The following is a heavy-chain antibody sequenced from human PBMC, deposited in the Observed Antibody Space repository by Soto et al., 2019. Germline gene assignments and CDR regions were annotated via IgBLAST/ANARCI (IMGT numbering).Heavy chain of an antibody. V-gene: IGHV4-39*01. CDR1: GGSISSSSYY. D-gene: IGHD2-2*01. CDR3: ASPLDCNSTSCSDNWFDP. Sequence: SETLSLTCTVSGGSISSSSYYWGWIRQPPGKGLEWIGSIYYSGSTYYNPSLKSRVTISVDTSKNQFSLKLSSVTAADTAVYYCASPLDCNSTSCSDNWFDPWGQGTLVTVSS. CDR2: IYYSGST. J-gene: IGHJ5*02.